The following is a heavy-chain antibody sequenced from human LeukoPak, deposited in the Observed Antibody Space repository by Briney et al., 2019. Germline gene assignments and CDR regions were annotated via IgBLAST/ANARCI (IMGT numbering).Heavy chain of an antibody. J-gene: IGHJ4*02. V-gene: IGHV1-69*13. CDR3: ARDLDPIAAAGFFDY. Sequence: SVKVSCKASGGTFSSYAISWVRQAPGQGLEWMGRIIPIFGTANYAQKFQGRVTITADESTSTAYMELSSLRSEDTAVYYCARDLDPIAAAGFFDYWGQGTLVTVSS. CDR1: GGTFSSYA. D-gene: IGHD6-13*01. CDR2: IIPIFGTA.